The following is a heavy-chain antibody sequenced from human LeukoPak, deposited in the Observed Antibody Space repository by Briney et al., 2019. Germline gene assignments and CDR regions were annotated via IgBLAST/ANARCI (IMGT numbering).Heavy chain of an antibody. D-gene: IGHD6-19*01. CDR3: ARVGYSSGWYGWFDP. CDR1: GFTFSSYS. J-gene: IGHJ5*02. Sequence: GGSLRLSCAASGFTFSSYSMNWVRQAPGKGLEWVSSISSSSSYIYYADSVKGRFTISRDDAKNSLFLQMNSLRAEDTAVCYCARVGYSSGWYGWFDPWGQGTLVTVSS. CDR2: ISSSSSYI. V-gene: IGHV3-21*01.